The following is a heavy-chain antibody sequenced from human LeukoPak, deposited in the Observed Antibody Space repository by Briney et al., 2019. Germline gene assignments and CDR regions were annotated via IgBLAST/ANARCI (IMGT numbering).Heavy chain of an antibody. CDR1: GYTFTGYY. CDR2: INPNSGGT. V-gene: IGHV1-2*02. CDR3: ARIYNFDWLEAPY. Sequence: ASVRVSCKASGYTFTGYYMHWVRPAPGQGLEWMGWINPNSGGTNYAQKFQGRVTMTRDTSISTAYMELSRLRSDDTAVYYCARIYNFDWLEAPYWGQGTLVTVSS. D-gene: IGHD3-9*01. J-gene: IGHJ4*02.